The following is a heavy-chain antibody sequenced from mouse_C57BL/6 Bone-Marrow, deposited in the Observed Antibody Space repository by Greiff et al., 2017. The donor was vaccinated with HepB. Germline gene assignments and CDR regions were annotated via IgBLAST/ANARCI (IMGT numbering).Heavy chain of an antibody. J-gene: IGHJ4*01. V-gene: IGHV2-2*01. D-gene: IGHD2-4*01. CDR2: IWSGGST. CDR3: AAQLYDYDWPY. Sequence: VKLVESGPGLVQPSQRLSITCTVSGFSLTSYGVHWVRQSPGKGLEWLGVIWSGGSTDYNAAFISRLSISKDNSKSQVFFKMNSLQADDTAIYYCAAQLYDYDWPYWGQGTSVTVSS. CDR1: GFSLTSYG.